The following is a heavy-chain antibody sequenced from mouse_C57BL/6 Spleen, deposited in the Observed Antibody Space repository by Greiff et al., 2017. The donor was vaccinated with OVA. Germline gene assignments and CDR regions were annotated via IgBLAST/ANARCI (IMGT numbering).Heavy chain of an antibody. J-gene: IGHJ2*01. V-gene: IGHV3-6*01. CDR1: GYSITSGYY. CDR2: ISYDGSN. Sequence: EVQLMESGPGLVKPSQSLSLTCSVTGYSITSGYYWNWIRQFPGNKLEWMGYISYDGSNNYNPSLKNRISITRDTSKNQFFLKLNSVTTEDTATYYCARGGGNLYFDYWGQGTTLTVSS. CDR3: ARGGGNLYFDY.